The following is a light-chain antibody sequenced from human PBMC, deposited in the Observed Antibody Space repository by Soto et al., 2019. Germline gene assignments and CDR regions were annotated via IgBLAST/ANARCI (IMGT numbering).Light chain of an antibody. Sequence: DIQITPSPSTLSACVGHTVTMTFRASQSISSWLAWYQQKPGRAPKLLIYKASSLESGVPSRFSGSGSGTEFTLTISSLKPDDFATYYCQQYNSQWTFGQGTKVDIK. J-gene: IGKJ1*01. CDR1: QSISSW. V-gene: IGKV1-5*03. CDR3: QQYNSQWT. CDR2: KAS.